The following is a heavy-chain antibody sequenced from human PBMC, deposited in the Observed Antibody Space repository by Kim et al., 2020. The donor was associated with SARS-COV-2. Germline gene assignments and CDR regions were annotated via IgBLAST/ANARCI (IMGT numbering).Heavy chain of an antibody. Sequence: GGSLRLSCAASGFTFSSYAMSWVRQAPGKGLEWVSAISGSGGSTYYADSVKGRFTISRDNSKNTLYLQMNSLRAEDTAVYYCAQGMVRGVSFNWFDPWGQGTLVTVSS. CDR2: ISGSGGST. CDR3: AQGMVRGVSFNWFDP. V-gene: IGHV3-23*01. CDR1: GFTFSSYA. J-gene: IGHJ5*02. D-gene: IGHD3-10*01.